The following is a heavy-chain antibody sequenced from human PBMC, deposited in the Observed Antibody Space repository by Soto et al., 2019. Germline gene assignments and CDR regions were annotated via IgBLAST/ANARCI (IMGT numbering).Heavy chain of an antibody. V-gene: IGHV3-11*01. CDR2: ISSSGDTK. CDR3: AKPLRQYTVGYLDI. CDR1: GFTVSSNY. Sequence: LRLSCAASGFTVSSNYMSWVRQAPGKGLEWISYISSSGDTKLYAESVKGRFTISRDNARNSLHLEMNSLRAEDTAVYYCAKPLRQYTVGYLDIWAQGTLVTVSS. J-gene: IGHJ1*01. D-gene: IGHD3-22*01.